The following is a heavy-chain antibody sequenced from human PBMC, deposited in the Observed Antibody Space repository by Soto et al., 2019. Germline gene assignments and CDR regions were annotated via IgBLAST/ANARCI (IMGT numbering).Heavy chain of an antibody. V-gene: IGHV3-33*01. D-gene: IGHD6-13*01. J-gene: IGHJ6*02. CDR1: GFTFSSYG. CDR3: ARDLVAAGLSYYYYGMDV. Sequence: QVQLVESGGGVVQPGRSLRLSCAASGFTFSSYGMHWVRQAPGKGLEWVAVIWYDGSNKYYADSVKGRFTISRDNSKNTLYLQMNSLRAEDTAVYYCARDLVAAGLSYYYYGMDVWGQGTTVTVSS. CDR2: IWYDGSNK.